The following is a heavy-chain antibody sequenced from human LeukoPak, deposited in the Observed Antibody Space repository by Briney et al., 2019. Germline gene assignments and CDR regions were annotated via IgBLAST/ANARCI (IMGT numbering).Heavy chain of an antibody. D-gene: IGHD3/OR15-3a*01. Sequence: PSETLSLTCTVSGGSISSGDYYWSWIRQPPGKGLEWIGYIYYSGSTYYNPSLKSRVTISLDTSKNQFSLKLSSVTAADTAVYYWAGLAPPRPLDYWGQETPVTVSS. J-gene: IGHJ4*02. CDR1: GGSISSGDYY. CDR2: IYYSGST. CDR3: AGLAPPRPLDY. V-gene: IGHV4-30-4*02.